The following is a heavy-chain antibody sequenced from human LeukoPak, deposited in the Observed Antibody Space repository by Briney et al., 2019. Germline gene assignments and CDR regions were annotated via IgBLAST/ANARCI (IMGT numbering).Heavy chain of an antibody. CDR3: ARSPLLAMEGWFDP. J-gene: IGHJ5*02. D-gene: IGHD2/OR15-2a*01. Sequence: ASVKISCKASGYTFTSYGISWVRQAPGQGLEWMGWISAYNGNTNYAQKLQGRVTMTTDTSTSTAYMELRSLRSDDTAVYYCARSPLLAMEGWFDPWGQGTLVTVSS. CDR1: GYTFTSYG. V-gene: IGHV1-18*01. CDR2: ISAYNGNT.